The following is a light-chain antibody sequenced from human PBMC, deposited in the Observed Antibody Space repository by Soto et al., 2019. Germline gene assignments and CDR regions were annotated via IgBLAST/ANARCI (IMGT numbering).Light chain of an antibody. CDR2: DDT. CDR1: VGL. V-gene: IGLV2-23*01. CDR3: CLYVGGRTYL. J-gene: IGLJ1*01. Sequence: QSVLTQPASVSGSPGQSITISCTGTVGLVSWYQQHPGKVPKLIIYDDTKRPSGVSSRFSGSKSGNTASLTISGLQTEDEAASYCCLYVGGRTYLFGTGTKVTV.